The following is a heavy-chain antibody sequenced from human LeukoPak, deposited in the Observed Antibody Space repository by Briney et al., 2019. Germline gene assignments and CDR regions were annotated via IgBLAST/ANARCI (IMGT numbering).Heavy chain of an antibody. Sequence: PGGSLRLSCATSGFTFSTSAMSWVRQAPGKGLEWVSTISDSGVSTYYADSVKGRFTISRDNSKNTLYMQMNSLRAEDTAVYYCAKDLSSSGFRIDYWGQGTLVTVSS. CDR2: ISDSGVST. V-gene: IGHV3-23*01. CDR1: GFTFSTSA. CDR3: AKDLSSSGFRIDY. J-gene: IGHJ4*02. D-gene: IGHD6-19*01.